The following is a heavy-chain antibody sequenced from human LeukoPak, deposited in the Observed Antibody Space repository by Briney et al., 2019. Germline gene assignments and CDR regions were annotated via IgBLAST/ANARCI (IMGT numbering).Heavy chain of an antibody. Sequence: PGGSLRLSCAASGFTFSTYAMSWVRQAPGKGLEWVSSISSSSSYMYYADSVKGRFTISRDNAKNSLYLQMNSLRSEDTAVYYCARDLSVAGIFYYYYYYMDVWGKGTTVTVSS. J-gene: IGHJ6*03. CDR1: GFTFSTYA. CDR3: ARDLSVAGIFYYYYYYMDV. V-gene: IGHV3-21*01. D-gene: IGHD6-19*01. CDR2: ISSSSSYM.